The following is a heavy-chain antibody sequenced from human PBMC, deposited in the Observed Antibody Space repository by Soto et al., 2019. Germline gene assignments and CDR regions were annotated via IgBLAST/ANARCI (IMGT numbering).Heavy chain of an antibody. J-gene: IGHJ4*02. V-gene: IGHV3-53*01. Sequence: EVQLVESGGGLIQPGESLRLSCAASGFSVSTNYMIWVRQAPGKGLEWVSIIASGGTTYYADSVKGRFTISRDNSKNTLYLQMDSLRPEDTAFYHCARRIVGPPFTFDYWGQGTLVTVSS. CDR1: GFSVSTNY. CDR3: ARRIVGPPFTFDY. D-gene: IGHD1-26*01. CDR2: IASGGTT.